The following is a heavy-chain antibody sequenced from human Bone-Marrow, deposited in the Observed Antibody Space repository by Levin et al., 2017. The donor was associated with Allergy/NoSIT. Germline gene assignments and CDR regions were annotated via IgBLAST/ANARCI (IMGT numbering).Heavy chain of an antibody. J-gene: IGHJ4*02. CDR1: GFTFSDSA. CDR2: IRTTVNNYAT. CDR3: TRDLFDGFNTFQ. Sequence: QAGGSLRLSCATSGFTFSDSAIHWVRQVSGKGLEWVGRIRTTVNNYATTNAASVQGRFTISRDDSKNTAYLQMNSLKIEDTAVYFCTRDLFDGFNTFQWGQGTLVTVSS. D-gene: IGHD5-24*01. V-gene: IGHV3-73*01.